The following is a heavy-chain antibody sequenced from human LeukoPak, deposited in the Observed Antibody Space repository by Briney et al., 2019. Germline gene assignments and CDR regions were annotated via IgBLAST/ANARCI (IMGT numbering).Heavy chain of an antibody. D-gene: IGHD6-25*01. Sequence: PPETLSLTCAVYGGSFSGYYWSWIRQPPGKGLEWIGEINHSGSTNYNPSLKSRVTISVDTSKNQFSLKLSSVTAADTAVYYCARARGGGAFDIWGQGTMVTVSS. CDR1: GGSFSGYY. CDR3: ARARGGGAFDI. V-gene: IGHV4-34*01. J-gene: IGHJ3*02. CDR2: INHSGST.